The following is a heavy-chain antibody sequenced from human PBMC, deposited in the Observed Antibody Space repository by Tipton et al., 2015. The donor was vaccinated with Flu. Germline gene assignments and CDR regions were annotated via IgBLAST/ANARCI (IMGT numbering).Heavy chain of an antibody. CDR3: ARDRTSDYYESGGYYS. Sequence: SLRLSCAASGFTFDDYAMHWVRQAPGKGLEWVSSISWNSGNIDYADSVRGRFTMSRDNAKNSLYLQMNSLRAEDTALYYCARDRTSDYYESGGYYSWGQGTLVTVSS. D-gene: IGHD3-22*01. CDR1: GFTFDDYA. V-gene: IGHV3-9*01. J-gene: IGHJ4*02. CDR2: ISWNSGNI.